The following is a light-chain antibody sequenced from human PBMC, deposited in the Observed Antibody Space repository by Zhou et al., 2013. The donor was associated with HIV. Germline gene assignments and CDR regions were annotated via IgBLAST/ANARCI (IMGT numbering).Light chain of an antibody. J-gene: IGKJ2*03. V-gene: IGKV1-5*03. CDR1: QSISNW. CDR2: KAS. Sequence: DIQMTQSPSTLSASVGDRVTITCRASQSISNWLAWYQQKPGKAPNLLIYKASSLESGVPSRFSGSGSGTEFTLTISSLQPDDFATYFCQQYDNYPYSFGQGPRLEIK. CDR3: QQYDNYPYS.